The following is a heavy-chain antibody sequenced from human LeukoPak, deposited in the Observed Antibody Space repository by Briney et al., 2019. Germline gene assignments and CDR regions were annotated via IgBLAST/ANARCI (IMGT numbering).Heavy chain of an antibody. J-gene: IGHJ5*02. CDR2: ISGSGGST. D-gene: IGHD3-16*01. Sequence: GGSLRLSCAASGFTFSSYAMSWIRQAPGKGLEWVSAISGSGGSTYYADSVKGRFTISRDNSKNTLYLQMNSLRAEDTAVYYCAKDRDMITFGGAWGQGTLVTVSS. CDR1: GFTFSSYA. CDR3: AKDRDMITFGGA. V-gene: IGHV3-23*01.